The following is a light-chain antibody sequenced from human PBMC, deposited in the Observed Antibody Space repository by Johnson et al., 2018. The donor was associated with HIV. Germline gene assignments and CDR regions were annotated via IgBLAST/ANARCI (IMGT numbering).Light chain of an antibody. CDR1: NSNFGNYY. CDR3: GTWDTSLSAYV. CDR2: DNH. Sequence: QSVLTQPHSVSAAPGQKDTISCSGNNSNFGNYYLSWYQHLPGTAPKLLIYDNHKRPSGIPDRFSGSKSGTSATLAITGLQAGDEADYYCGTWDTSLSAYVFGTGTKVTVL. J-gene: IGLJ1*01. V-gene: IGLV1-51*01.